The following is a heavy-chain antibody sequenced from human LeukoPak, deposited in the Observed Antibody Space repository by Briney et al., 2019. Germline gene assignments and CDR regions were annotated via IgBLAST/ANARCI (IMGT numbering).Heavy chain of an antibody. D-gene: IGHD6-19*01. CDR1: GGSISSSSYY. J-gene: IGHJ5*02. Sequence: PSETLSLTCTVSGGSISSSSYYWGWIRQPPGKGLEWIGSIYYSGSTYYNPSLKSRVTISVDTSKNQFSLKLSSVTAADTAVYYCARVIAVAGPNWFDPWGQGTLVTVSS. CDR2: IYYSGST. V-gene: IGHV4-39*07. CDR3: ARVIAVAGPNWFDP.